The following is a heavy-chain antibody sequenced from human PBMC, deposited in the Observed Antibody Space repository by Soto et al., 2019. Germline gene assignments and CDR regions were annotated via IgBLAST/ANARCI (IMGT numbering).Heavy chain of an antibody. V-gene: IGHV4-34*01. CDR1: GGSFSGYY. CDR2: INHSGST. D-gene: IGHD3-22*01. CDR3: ARFPYYYDSSGYQFDY. Sequence: QVQLQQWGAGLLKPSETLSLTCAVYGGSFSGYYWSWIRQPPGKGLEWIGEINHSGSTNYNPSLKGRVTISVDTSKNQFSLKLSSVTAADTAVYYCARFPYYYDSSGYQFDYWGQGTLVTVSS. J-gene: IGHJ4*02.